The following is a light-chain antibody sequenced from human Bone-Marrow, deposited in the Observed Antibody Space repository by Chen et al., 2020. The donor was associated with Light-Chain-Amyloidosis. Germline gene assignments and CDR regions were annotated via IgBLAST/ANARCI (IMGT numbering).Light chain of an antibody. J-gene: IGLJ2*01. CDR1: SSDVGGYNY. CDR3: SSYTSSSTLV. CDR2: DVS. V-gene: IGLV2-14*03. Sequence: QSALPQPASVSGSTGQSITISCTGTSSDVGGYNYVSWYQQHPGKAPKLMIYDVSNRPSGVSNRFSGSKSGNTASLTISGLQAEDEAGYYCSSYTSSSTLVFGGGTKLTVL.